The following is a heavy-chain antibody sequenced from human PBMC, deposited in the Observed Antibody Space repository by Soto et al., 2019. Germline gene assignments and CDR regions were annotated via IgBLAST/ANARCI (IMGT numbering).Heavy chain of an antibody. D-gene: IGHD6-13*01. Sequence: QVLLVQSGAEVKKPGASVKVSCEASGYTFVDYDINWVRQADGQGLEWMGWMNPNTGNTAYAEKFQGRLTLTRDTSINTASMELKGLTAENTAMYYCARGISSCSDHWAQGTHVTVSS. CDR1: GYTFVDYD. J-gene: IGHJ4*02. CDR3: ARGISSCSDH. V-gene: IGHV1-8*01. CDR2: MNPNTGNT.